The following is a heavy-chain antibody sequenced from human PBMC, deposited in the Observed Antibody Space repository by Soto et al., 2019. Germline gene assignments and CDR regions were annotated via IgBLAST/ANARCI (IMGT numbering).Heavy chain of an antibody. CDR1: GFTFYTYA. J-gene: IGHJ3*02. D-gene: IGHD6-19*01. CDR3: AKGKEQWQITAFDM. Sequence: GGSLRLSCAASGFTFYTYAMSWVRQAPGKGLEWVSAITGSGDNTYYADSVKGRFTTSRDNSKNTLYLQMSSLRTEDTALYYCAKGKEQWQITAFDMWGRVSMLTVSS. CDR2: ITGSGDNT. V-gene: IGHV3-23*01.